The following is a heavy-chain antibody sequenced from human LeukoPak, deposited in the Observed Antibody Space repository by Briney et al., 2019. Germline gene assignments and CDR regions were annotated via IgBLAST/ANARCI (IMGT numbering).Heavy chain of an antibody. D-gene: IGHD2-2*02. Sequence: PGGSLRLSCAASGFTFSSYGMHWVRQAPGKGLEWVAFIRYDGSNKYYADSVKGRFTISRDNSKNTLYLQMNSLRAEDTAVYYCAKEPLPAAIRGIYWYFDLWGRGTLVTVSS. CDR2: IRYDGSNK. CDR3: AKEPLPAAIRGIYWYFDL. V-gene: IGHV3-30*02. J-gene: IGHJ2*01. CDR1: GFTFSSYG.